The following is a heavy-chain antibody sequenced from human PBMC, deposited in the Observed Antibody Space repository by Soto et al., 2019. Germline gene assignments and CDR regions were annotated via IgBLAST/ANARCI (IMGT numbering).Heavy chain of an antibody. D-gene: IGHD2-21*02. CDR1: EFTFSNYA. CDR3: ASSVVTAIYYFDY. V-gene: IGHV3-23*01. J-gene: IGHJ4*02. CDR2: ISGSGGTT. Sequence: EMQLLESGGGLVQPGGSLRLSCAASEFTFSNYAMSWVRQAPGKGLEWVSAISGSGGTTYYADSVKGRFTISRDNSKNTLYVQMNSLRAEDTAVYYCASSVVTAIYYFDYWGQGTLVTVSS.